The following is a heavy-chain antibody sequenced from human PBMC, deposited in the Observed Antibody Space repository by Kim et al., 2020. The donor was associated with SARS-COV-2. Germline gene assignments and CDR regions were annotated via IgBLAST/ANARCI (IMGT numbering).Heavy chain of an antibody. D-gene: IGHD4-17*01. Sequence: AASVTGRFTISRDKSKNTLYLQMNSLRAEDTALYYCAKGQTTGVYNWFDPWGQGTLVTVSS. V-gene: IGHV3-23*01. J-gene: IGHJ5*02. CDR3: AKGQTTGVYNWFDP.